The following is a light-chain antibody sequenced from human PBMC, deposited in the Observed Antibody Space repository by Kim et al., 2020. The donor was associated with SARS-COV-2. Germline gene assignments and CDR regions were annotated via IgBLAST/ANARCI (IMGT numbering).Light chain of an antibody. CDR3: SSYTSSSTWV. V-gene: IGLV2-14*03. CDR1: SSDVGAYDY. CDR2: DVS. Sequence: QSVLTQPASVSGSPGQSITMSCTGTSSDVGAYDYVSWYQQHPGKAPTLMIYDVSERPSGVSYRFSGSKSGNTASLTISGLRAEDEAYYYCSSYTSSSTWVFGGGTQLTV. J-gene: IGLJ3*02.